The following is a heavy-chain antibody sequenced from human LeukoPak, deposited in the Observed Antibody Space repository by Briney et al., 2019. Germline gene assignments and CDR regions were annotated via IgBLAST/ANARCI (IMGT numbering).Heavy chain of an antibody. V-gene: IGHV4-31*03. CDR1: GGSISSGGYY. D-gene: IGHD6-13*01. CDR2: IYYSGST. Sequence: SETLSLTCTVSGGSISSGGYYWSWIRQHPGKGLEWIGCIYYSGSTYYNPSLKSRVTISVDTSKNQFSLKLSSVTAADTAVYYCARETIAAAGTRFDYWGQGTLVTVSS. CDR3: ARETIAAAGTRFDY. J-gene: IGHJ4*02.